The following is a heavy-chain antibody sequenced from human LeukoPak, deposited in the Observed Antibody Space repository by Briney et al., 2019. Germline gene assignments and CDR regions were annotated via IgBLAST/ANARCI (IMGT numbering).Heavy chain of an antibody. D-gene: IGHD6-6*01. V-gene: IGHV3-7*01. CDR2: INQGGSET. J-gene: IGHJ4*02. CDR3: ARLIGDRTIYDY. CDR1: GFTFRTYW. Sequence: GGSLRLSCAASGFTFRTYWMSWVRQAPGKGLGWVASINQGGSETYYVESVKGRFTISRDNAMNSIFLQMNSLRAEDTAVYYCARLIGDRTIYDYWGQGTLVTVSS.